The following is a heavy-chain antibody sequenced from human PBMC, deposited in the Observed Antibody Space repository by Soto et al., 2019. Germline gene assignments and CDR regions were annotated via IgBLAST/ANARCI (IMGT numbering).Heavy chain of an antibody. V-gene: IGHV3-33*01. D-gene: IGHD4-4*01. J-gene: IGHJ4*02. CDR2: IWYDGSNK. Sequence: PGGSLRLSCAASGFTISSYGMHWVRQAPGKGLEWVAVIWYDGSNKYYADSVKGRFTISRDNSKNTLYLQMNSLRSEDTAVYYFARSPTYTVTSFVYWGQGT. CDR3: ARSPTYTVTSFVY. CDR1: GFTISSYG.